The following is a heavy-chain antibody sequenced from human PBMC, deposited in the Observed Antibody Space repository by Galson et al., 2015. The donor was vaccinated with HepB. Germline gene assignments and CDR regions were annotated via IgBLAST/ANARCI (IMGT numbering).Heavy chain of an antibody. D-gene: IGHD4-17*01. V-gene: IGHV3-53*01. Sequence: SLRLSCAASGFTVSSNYMSWVRQAPGKGLEWVSVIYSGGSTYYADSVKGRFTISRDNSKNTLYLQMNSLRAEDTAVYYCTRDYGDYYYYGMDVWGQGTTVTVSS. CDR1: GFTVSSNY. CDR2: IYSGGST. CDR3: TRDYGDYYYYGMDV. J-gene: IGHJ6*02.